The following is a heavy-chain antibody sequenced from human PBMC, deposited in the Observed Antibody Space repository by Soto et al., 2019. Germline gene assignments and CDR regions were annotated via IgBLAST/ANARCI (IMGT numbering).Heavy chain of an antibody. J-gene: IGHJ6*03. D-gene: IGHD5-12*01. CDR2: INHSGST. CDR1: GGSFSGYY. CDR3: ARGRQDKVRRMDYYYYYYIDF. V-gene: IGHV4-34*01. Sequence: SETLSLTCAVYGGSFSGYYWSWIRQPPGKGLKWIGEINHSGSTNYNPSLKSRVTISVDTSKNQFSLKLSSVTPADTALYYCARGRQDKVRRMDYYYYYYIDFWGKG.